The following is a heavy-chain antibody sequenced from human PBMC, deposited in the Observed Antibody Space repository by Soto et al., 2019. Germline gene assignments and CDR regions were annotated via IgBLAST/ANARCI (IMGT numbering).Heavy chain of an antibody. CDR2: INHSGST. Sequence: ETLSLPCAVYGGSFSGYYWSWVRQPPGKGLGWIGEINHSGSTNYNPSLKSRVTISVDTSKNPFSLKLSSVTAADTAVYYCARGDDFWSGYYWEYYYYYMDVWGKGPTVTVSS. J-gene: IGHJ6*03. D-gene: IGHD3-3*01. CDR3: ARGDDFWSGYYWEYYYYYMDV. CDR1: GGSFSGYY. V-gene: IGHV4-34*01.